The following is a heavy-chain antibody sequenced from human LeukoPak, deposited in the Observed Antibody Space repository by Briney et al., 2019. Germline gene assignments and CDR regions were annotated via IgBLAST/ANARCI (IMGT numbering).Heavy chain of an antibody. CDR1: GGSISSSSYY. CDR2: IYYSGST. CDR3: ARDVKVIDYYDSSGYDY. V-gene: IGHV4-39*07. D-gene: IGHD3-22*01. Sequence: SETLSLTCTVSGGSISSSSYYWGWIRQPPGKGLEWIGSIYYSGSTYYNPSLKSRVTISVDTSKNQFSLKLSSVTAADTAVYYCARDVKVIDYYDSSGYDYWGQGTLVTVSS. J-gene: IGHJ4*02.